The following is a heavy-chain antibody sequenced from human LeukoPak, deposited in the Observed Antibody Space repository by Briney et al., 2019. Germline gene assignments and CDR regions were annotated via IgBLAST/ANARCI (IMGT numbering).Heavy chain of an antibody. CDR1: GFTFSDYY. V-gene: IGHV3-23*01. CDR2: VSGVGGST. D-gene: IGHD5-18*01. Sequence: GGSLRLSCAASGFTFSDYYMTWVRQAPGKGLEWVSAVSGVGGSTYYAESVKGRFTISRDNSKNTLYLQMNSLRGEDTAVYYCVKGGPRGYSYGYMVYWGQGTLVTVSS. J-gene: IGHJ4*02. CDR3: VKGGPRGYSYGYMVY.